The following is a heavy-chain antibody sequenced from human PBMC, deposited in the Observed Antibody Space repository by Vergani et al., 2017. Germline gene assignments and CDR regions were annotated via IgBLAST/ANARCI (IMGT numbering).Heavy chain of an antibody. V-gene: IGHV5-51*03. D-gene: IGHD3-10*01. CDR1: GYSFNTYW. CDR3: TRGTGSYLRGRFDD. J-gene: IGHJ4*02. Sequence: EVQLVQSGAEVKKSGESLKISCKGSGYSFNTYWLAWVRQMPGKGLEWMGIIYPGDSDTKYSPSFQGQVIISADTSINTAYLHWNSLKASDTAMYYCTRGTGSYLRGRFDDWGQGTLVTVSS. CDR2: IYPGDSDT.